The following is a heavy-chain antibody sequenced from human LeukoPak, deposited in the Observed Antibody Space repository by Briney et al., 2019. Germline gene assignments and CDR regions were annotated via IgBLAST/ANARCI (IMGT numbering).Heavy chain of an antibody. CDR3: ARSSGYYDFWSGSPGYYYYYMDV. V-gene: IGHV2-70*11. CDR1: GFSLSTSGMC. CDR2: IDWDDDK. D-gene: IGHD3-3*01. Sequence: ESGPTLVNPTQTLTLTCTFSGFSLSTSGMCVSWIRQPPGKALEWLARIDWDDDKYYSTSLKTRLTISKDTSKNQVVLTMTNMDPVDTATYYCARSSGYYDFWSGSPGYYYYYMDVWGKGTTVTVSS. J-gene: IGHJ6*03.